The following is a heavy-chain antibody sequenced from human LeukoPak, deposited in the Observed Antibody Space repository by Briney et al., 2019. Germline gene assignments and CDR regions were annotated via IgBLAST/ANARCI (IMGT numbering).Heavy chain of an antibody. D-gene: IGHD3-10*01. J-gene: IGHJ4*02. Sequence: GGSLRLSCAASGFSFSSYWFHWVRQAPGQGLVWVSRINRDGSTTDYADSVKGRFTISRDNAKNTLYLQMNSLRAEDTAVYYCARRVFASGRQDCWGQGTLVTVSS. CDR2: INRDGSTT. CDR1: GFSFSSYW. CDR3: ARRVFASGRQDC. V-gene: IGHV3-74*01.